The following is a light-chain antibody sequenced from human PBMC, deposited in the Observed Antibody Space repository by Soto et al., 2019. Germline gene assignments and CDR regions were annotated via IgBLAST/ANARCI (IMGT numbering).Light chain of an antibody. CDR1: QDIRSS. Sequence: EIVMTQSPATLSVSPGERVTLSCRASQDIRSSLAWYQQKPGQAPRLLIYGASNRPTDIPDRFSGSGSGTDFSLTISRLEPEDFAVYYCHQYGILPRTFGQGTKVDIK. CDR2: GAS. CDR3: HQYGILPRT. J-gene: IGKJ1*01. V-gene: IGKV3D-15*01.